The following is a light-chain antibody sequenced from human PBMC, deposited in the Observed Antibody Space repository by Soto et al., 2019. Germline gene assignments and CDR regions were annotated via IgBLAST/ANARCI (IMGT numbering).Light chain of an antibody. Sequence: DLQMTQSPSTLSASVGDRVTITCRASQSISSWLAWYQQKPGKAPKVLIYKASSLESGVPSRFSGSGSGTEFTLTISSLQPDDFGTYYCQQYNNYPRTFGQGTKVEV. CDR3: QQYNNYPRT. CDR2: KAS. J-gene: IGKJ1*01. V-gene: IGKV1-5*03. CDR1: QSISSW.